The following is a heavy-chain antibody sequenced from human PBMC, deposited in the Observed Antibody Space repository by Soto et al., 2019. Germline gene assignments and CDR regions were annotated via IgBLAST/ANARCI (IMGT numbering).Heavy chain of an antibody. D-gene: IGHD6-19*01. CDR2: ISVDGRND. CDR1: GFTLSSSV. CDR3: AKEGQTRGRCGCFNI. J-gene: IGHJ3*02. V-gene: IGHV3-30*18. Sequence: PGGSLRRSCEASGFTLSSSVMHWVRQAPGKRLEWLSVISVDGRNDLHAGAVKGRFTISRDISKNMVYLQMNDLRPDDTAMYFCAKEGQTRGRCGCFNIWGQGTMVTVSS.